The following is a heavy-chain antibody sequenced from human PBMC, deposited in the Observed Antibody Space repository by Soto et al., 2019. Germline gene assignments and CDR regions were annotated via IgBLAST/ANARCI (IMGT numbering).Heavy chain of an antibody. CDR2: IYYSGSN. Sequence: QLQLQESGPGLVKPSETLSLTCTVSGGSISSSSYYWGWIRQPPGKGLEWIGSIYYSGSNYYNPSLKSRVTISVDTSKNQFSLKLSSVTAADTAVYYCASSEQWLDSEGIFDYWGQGTLVTVSS. D-gene: IGHD6-19*01. CDR1: GGSISSSSYY. V-gene: IGHV4-39*01. CDR3: ASSEQWLDSEGIFDY. J-gene: IGHJ4*02.